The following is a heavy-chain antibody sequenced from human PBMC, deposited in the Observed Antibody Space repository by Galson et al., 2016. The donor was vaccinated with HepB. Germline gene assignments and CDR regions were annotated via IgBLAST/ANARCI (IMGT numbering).Heavy chain of an antibody. CDR3: ARGHVSTGGKRYFDY. CDR2: MNQDGSER. D-gene: IGHD2-15*01. Sequence: SLRLSCAASGFTFSSYWMNWVRQAPGKGLEWVANMNQDGSERYYVDSVKGRFTVSRDNANNALYLQISSLRVEDTAVYYCARGHVSTGGKRYFDYWGQGTTVIVSS. V-gene: IGHV3-7*04. J-gene: IGHJ4*03. CDR1: GFTFSSYW.